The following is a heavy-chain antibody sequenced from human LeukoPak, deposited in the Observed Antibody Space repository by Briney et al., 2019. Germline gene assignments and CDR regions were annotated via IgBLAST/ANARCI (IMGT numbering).Heavy chain of an antibody. V-gene: IGHV3-23*01. CDR2: ISGSGGST. J-gene: IGHJ4*02. D-gene: IGHD3-10*01. CDR1: GFTFSSYA. CDR3: AKAAYGSESYYDPFDY. Sequence: GGSLRLSCAASGFTFSSYAMSWVRQAPGRGLEWVSAISGSGGSTYYADSVKGRFTISRNNSKNTLYLQMNSLRAEDTAVYYCAKAAYGSESYYDPFDYWGQGTLVTVSS.